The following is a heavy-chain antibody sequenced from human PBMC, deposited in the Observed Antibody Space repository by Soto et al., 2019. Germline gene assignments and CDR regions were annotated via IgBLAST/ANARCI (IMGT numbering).Heavy chain of an antibody. D-gene: IGHD3-22*01. CDR1: GFTFSSYG. CDR3: AKDSHYYDSSGYYY. Sequence: QVQLVESGGGVVQPGRSLRLSCAASGFTFSSYGMHWVRQPPGKGLEWVAVISYDGSNKYYADSVKGRFTISRDNSKNTLYLQMNSLRAEDTAVYYCAKDSHYYDSSGYYYWGQGTLVTVSS. CDR2: ISYDGSNK. V-gene: IGHV3-30*18. J-gene: IGHJ4*02.